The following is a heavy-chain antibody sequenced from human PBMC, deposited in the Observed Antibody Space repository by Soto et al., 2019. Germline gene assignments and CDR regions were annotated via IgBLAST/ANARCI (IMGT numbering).Heavy chain of an antibody. V-gene: IGHV3-23*01. CDR1: GFTFSSYA. Sequence: GGSLRLSCAASGFTFSSYAMSWVRQAPGKGLEWVSAISGSGGSTYYADSVKGRFTISRDNSKNTLYLQMNSLRAEDTAVYYCAKDMGGYSSSWSPTATTAYMDVWGKGTTVTVSS. D-gene: IGHD6-13*01. CDR2: ISGSGGST. CDR3: AKDMGGYSSSWSPTATTAYMDV. J-gene: IGHJ6*03.